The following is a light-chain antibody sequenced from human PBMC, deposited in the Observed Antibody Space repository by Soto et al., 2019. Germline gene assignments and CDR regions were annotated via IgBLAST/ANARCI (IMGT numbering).Light chain of an antibody. CDR2: AAS. CDR1: QSISSY. Sequence: IQMTQYPSSLSSSVGARVTITCRASQSISSYLNWYQQKPGKAPKLLIYAASSLQSGVPSRFSGSGSGTDFTLTISSLQPEDFATYYCQQSYTIPQIPFGHGTRLAI. V-gene: IGKV1-39*01. CDR3: QQSYTIPQIP. J-gene: IGKJ5*01.